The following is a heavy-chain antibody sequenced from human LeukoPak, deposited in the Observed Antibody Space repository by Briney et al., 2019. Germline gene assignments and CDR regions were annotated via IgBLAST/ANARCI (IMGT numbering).Heavy chain of an antibody. CDR3: AKDLAIVVVPAAIYYYYGMDV. Sequence: GGSLRLSCAASGFTFSSYGMHWVRQAPGKGLEWVAVISYDGSNKYYADSVKGRFTISIDNSKNTLYLQMNSLRAEDTAVHYCAKDLAIVVVPAAIYYYYGMDVWGKGTTVTVSS. CDR2: ISYDGSNK. CDR1: GFTFSSYG. V-gene: IGHV3-30*18. D-gene: IGHD2-2*01. J-gene: IGHJ6*04.